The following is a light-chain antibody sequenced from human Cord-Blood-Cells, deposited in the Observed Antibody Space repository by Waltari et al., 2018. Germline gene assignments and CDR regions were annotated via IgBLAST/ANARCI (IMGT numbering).Light chain of an antibody. CDR1: SSDVGSSNL. J-gene: IGLJ1*01. Sequence: SALTQPASVPGSPGQSITISCTGTSSDVGSSNLVSWYQQHPGKAPKLMIYEGSKRPSGVSNRFSGSKSGNTASLTISGLQAEDEADYYCCSYAGSSTYYVFGTGTKVTVL. CDR2: EGS. V-gene: IGLV2-23*01. CDR3: CSYAGSSTYYV.